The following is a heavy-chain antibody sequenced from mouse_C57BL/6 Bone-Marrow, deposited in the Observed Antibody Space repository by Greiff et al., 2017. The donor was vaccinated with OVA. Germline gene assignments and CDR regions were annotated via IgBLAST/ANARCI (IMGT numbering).Heavy chain of an antibody. D-gene: IGHD3-1*01. J-gene: IGHJ2*01. Sequence: QVQLQQPGAELVRPGTSVKLSCKASGYTFTSYWMHWVKQRPGQGLEWIGVIDPSDSYTNYNQKFKGKATLTVDTSSSTAYMQLSSLTSEYSAVYYCAPGHFDYWGQGTTLTVSS. CDR1: GYTFTSYW. CDR3: APGHFDY. V-gene: IGHV1-59*01. CDR2: IDPSDSYT.